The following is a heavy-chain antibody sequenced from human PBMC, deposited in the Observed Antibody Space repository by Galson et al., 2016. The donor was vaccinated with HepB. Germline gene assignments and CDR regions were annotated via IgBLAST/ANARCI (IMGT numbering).Heavy chain of an antibody. V-gene: IGHV1-18*01. D-gene: IGHD6-19*01. CDR3: ARDWLEAVFDY. J-gene: IGHJ4*02. CDR1: GYTFASYG. CDR2: ISAYNGNT. Sequence: SVKVSCKASGYTFASYGISWVRQAPGQGLEWMGWISAYNGNTDYAQKLQGRVTMTTDTSTSTAYMELRSLRSDDTAVYYCARDWLEAVFDYWGQGTLVTVSS.